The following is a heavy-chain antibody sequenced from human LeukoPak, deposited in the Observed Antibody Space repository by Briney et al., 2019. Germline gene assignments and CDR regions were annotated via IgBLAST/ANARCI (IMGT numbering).Heavy chain of an antibody. V-gene: IGHV4-61*05. CDR1: GGSISSSSYY. J-gene: IGHJ5*02. Sequence: SETLSLTCTVSGGSISSSSYYWGWIRQPPGKGLEWIGYIYYSGSTNYNPSLKSRVTISIDTSKSQFSLKVSSVTAADTAVYYCARHGTTGTNLNWFDPWGQGTLVTVSS. CDR3: ARHGTTGTNLNWFDP. D-gene: IGHD1-1*01. CDR2: IYYSGST.